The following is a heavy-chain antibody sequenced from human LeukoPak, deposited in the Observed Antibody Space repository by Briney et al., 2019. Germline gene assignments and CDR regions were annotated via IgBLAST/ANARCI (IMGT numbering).Heavy chain of an antibody. CDR2: ISYDGGNN. CDR1: GFTFSNYA. V-gene: IGHV3-30-3*01. CDR3: ARDATPNYCSGGSCYFYGMDV. D-gene: IGHD2-15*01. Sequence: PGGSLRLSCTASGFTFSNYAIHWVRQAPGKGPEWVAFISYDGGNNIYADSVKGRFTISRDNSKNTVYLQMNSLRPEDTAMYYCARDATPNYCSGGSCYFYGMDVWGQGTTVPVSS. J-gene: IGHJ6*02.